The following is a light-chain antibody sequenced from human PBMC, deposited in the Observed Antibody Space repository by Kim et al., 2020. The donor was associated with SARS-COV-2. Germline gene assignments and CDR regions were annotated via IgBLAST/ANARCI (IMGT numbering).Light chain of an antibody. CDR3: CTYANSSTWV. CDR2: EVN. Sequence: GQSITISCTVSSSAVRSYIISSLYQRHPGKAPQPMIYEVNKEPSGVSNRFSGSKNGDASYLTISGLQAEDEADYYCCTYANSSTWVFGGGTKLTVL. V-gene: IGLV2-23*02. J-gene: IGLJ3*02. CDR1: SSAVRSYII.